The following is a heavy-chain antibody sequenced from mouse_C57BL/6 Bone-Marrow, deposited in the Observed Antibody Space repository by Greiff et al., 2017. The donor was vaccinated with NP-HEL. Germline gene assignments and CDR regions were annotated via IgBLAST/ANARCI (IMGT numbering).Heavy chain of an antibody. CDR3: ARGDGSSPYWYFDV. CDR2: ISYDGSN. J-gene: IGHJ1*03. D-gene: IGHD1-1*01. CDR1: GYSITSGYY. V-gene: IGHV3-6*01. Sequence: DVQLQESGPGLVKPSQSLSLTCSVTGYSITSGYYWNWIRQFPGNKLEWMGYISYDGSNNYNPSLKNRISITRDTSKNQFFLKLNSVTTEDTATYYCARGDGSSPYWYFDVWGTGTTVTVSS.